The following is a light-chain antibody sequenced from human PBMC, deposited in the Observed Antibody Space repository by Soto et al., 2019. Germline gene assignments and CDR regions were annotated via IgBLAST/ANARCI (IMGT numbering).Light chain of an antibody. Sequence: DIQMTQSPSTLSASVGDRVTITCRASQSISNWLAWYQQKPGNAPQLLIYEATIIDRGVTSRSSGSGSAKDFTITISRLHDDDVAYYYHQDNSYSAAFGQGTKVDIK. CDR2: EAT. CDR3: HQDNSYSAA. J-gene: IGKJ1*01. CDR1: QSISNW. V-gene: IGKV1-5*03.